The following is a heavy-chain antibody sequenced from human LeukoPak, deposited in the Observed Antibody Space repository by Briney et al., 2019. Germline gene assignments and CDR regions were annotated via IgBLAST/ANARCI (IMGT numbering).Heavy chain of an antibody. Sequence: GGSLRLSCAASGFAFSSYWMHWVRQAPGKGLVWVSRINSDGSSTSYADPVKGRFTISRDNAKNTLYLQMNSLRAEDTAVYYCARDQWELHTYFDYWGQGTLVTVSS. J-gene: IGHJ4*02. D-gene: IGHD1-26*01. CDR3: ARDQWELHTYFDY. V-gene: IGHV3-74*01. CDR2: INSDGSST. CDR1: GFAFSSYW.